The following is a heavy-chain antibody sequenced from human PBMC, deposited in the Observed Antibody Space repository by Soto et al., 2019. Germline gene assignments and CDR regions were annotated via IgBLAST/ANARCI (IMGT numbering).Heavy chain of an antibody. J-gene: IGHJ4*02. CDR1: GYGFTTYG. CDR3: ARGRYGDY. CDR2: ISAHNGNT. Sequence: QVHLVQSGAEVKKPGASVQVSCKGSGYGFTTYGITWVRQAPGQGLEWMAWISAHNGNTNYAQKVQGRVTVTRDTSTSTAYMELRSLRYDDTAVYYCARGRYGDYWGQGALVTVS. D-gene: IGHD1-1*01. V-gene: IGHV1-18*01.